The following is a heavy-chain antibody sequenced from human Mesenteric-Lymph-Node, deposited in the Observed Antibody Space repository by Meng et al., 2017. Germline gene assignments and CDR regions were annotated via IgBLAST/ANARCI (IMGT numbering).Heavy chain of an antibody. D-gene: IGHD6-13*01. J-gene: IGHJ4*01. CDR1: SDANSRLNYY. Sequence: SETLSLTCTVSSDANSRLNYYWGWTRQPPGKGLEWIGSVYDNGNTYYNPSLKSRVTISLDTSRNQFSLGLTSVAAADSAVYYCARDTSISWFFFWGHGTVVTVSS. CDR3: ARDTSISWFFF. V-gene: IGHV4-39*07. CDR2: VYDNGNT.